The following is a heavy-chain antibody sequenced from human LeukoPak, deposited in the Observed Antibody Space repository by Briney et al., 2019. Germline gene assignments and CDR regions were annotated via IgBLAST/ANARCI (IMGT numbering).Heavy chain of an antibody. CDR3: AKDITMVRGVHDY. V-gene: IGHV3-23*01. CDR1: GGSISSGGYY. D-gene: IGHD3-10*01. CDR2: ISGSGGST. Sequence: QPSETLSLTCTVSGGSISSGGYYWSWIRQAPGKGLEWVSAISGSGGSTYYADSVKGRFTISRDNSKNTLYLQMNSLRAEDTAVYYCAKDITMVRGVHDYWGQGTLVTVSS. J-gene: IGHJ4*02.